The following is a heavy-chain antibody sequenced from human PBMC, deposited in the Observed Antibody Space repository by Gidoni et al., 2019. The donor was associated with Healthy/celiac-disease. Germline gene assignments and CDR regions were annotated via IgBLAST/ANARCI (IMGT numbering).Heavy chain of an antibody. Sequence: QVQLVESGGGVVQPGRSLRLSCAASGFTFSSYAMHWVRQAPGQGLEWVAVISYDGSNKYYADSVKGRFTISRDNSKNTLYLQMNSLRAEDTAVYYCARDQDYYDSSGYLNYWGQGTLVTVSS. CDR1: GFTFSSYA. CDR3: ARDQDYYDSSGYLNY. V-gene: IGHV3-30-3*01. CDR2: ISYDGSNK. J-gene: IGHJ4*02. D-gene: IGHD3-22*01.